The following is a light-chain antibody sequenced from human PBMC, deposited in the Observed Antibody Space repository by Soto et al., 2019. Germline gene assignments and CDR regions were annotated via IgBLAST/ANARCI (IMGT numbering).Light chain of an antibody. Sequence: IHRPDLCSTLSASVVSNDPITCLASQSIRTWLAWYQHKPWIAPKFLIYDASTVESGFPSRFSGSVSGTEFTRTITDLQPEDFATYDCQPVNSYPITFGHGTRPEIK. CDR3: QPVNSYPIT. J-gene: IGKJ5*01. V-gene: IGKV1-5*01. CDR1: QSIRTW. CDR2: DAS.